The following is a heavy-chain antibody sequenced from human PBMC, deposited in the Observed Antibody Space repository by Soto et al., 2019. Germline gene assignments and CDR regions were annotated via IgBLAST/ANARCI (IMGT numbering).Heavy chain of an antibody. Sequence: PGESLKISCKGSGYIFANDWIAWVRQMPGKGLEWMGIIFPGDSDTRYSPSFQGQVTISADKSINTSYLQWSSLKASDTAVYYCARRVADHHYFDFWGQGDMVTVSS. CDR1: GYIFANDW. D-gene: IGHD2-15*01. CDR2: IFPGDSDT. V-gene: IGHV5-51*01. J-gene: IGHJ4*02. CDR3: ARRVADHHYFDF.